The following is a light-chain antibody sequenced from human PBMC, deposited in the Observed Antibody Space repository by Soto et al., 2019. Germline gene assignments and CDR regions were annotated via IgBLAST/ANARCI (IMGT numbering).Light chain of an antibody. Sequence: DIQMTQSPSSLSASVGDRVTITCRASQSISSYLNWYQQKPGKAPKLLIYAASSLQSGVPSRFSGSGSGTDFTLIISRLQPEDFATYYCQQSYSTLWVFGGGTKVEIK. CDR2: AAS. V-gene: IGKV1-39*01. J-gene: IGKJ4*01. CDR3: QQSYSTLWV. CDR1: QSISSY.